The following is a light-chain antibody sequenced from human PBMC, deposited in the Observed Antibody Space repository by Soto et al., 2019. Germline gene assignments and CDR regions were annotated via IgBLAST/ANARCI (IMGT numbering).Light chain of an antibody. CDR3: TSYAGSDNVI. CDR2: EVI. J-gene: IGLJ2*01. CDR1: SSDVGGHNY. V-gene: IGLV2-8*01. Sequence: QSALTQPPSASGSPGQSVTISCTGTSSDVGGHNYVSWYQQHPGKAPKLLIYEVIQRPSGVPDRFSGSKSGNTASLTVSGLQAEDEADYYYTSYAGSDNVIFGGGTKLTVL.